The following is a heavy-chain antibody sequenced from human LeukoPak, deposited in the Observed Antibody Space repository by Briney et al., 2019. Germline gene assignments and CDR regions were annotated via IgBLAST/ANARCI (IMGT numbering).Heavy chain of an antibody. CDR1: GFTFSSYA. Sequence: GGSLRLSCVVSGFTFSSYAMSWVRQAPGRGLEWVSSISNTGDHIYYADSLRGRFTISRDNAKNSLFLQMDSLRVNDTAVYYCARGAGVGSYVPFDLWGLGALVAVSS. V-gene: IGHV3-21*01. D-gene: IGHD3-16*01. CDR3: ARGAGVGSYVPFDL. J-gene: IGHJ4*02. CDR2: ISNTGDHI.